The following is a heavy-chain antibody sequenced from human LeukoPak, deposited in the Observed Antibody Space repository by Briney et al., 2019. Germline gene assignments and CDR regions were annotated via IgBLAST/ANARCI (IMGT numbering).Heavy chain of an antibody. V-gene: IGHV3-7*01. Sequence: GGSLRLSCAATEFTFSSYWMSWVRQAPGKGLEWVANIKQDGSEKYYVDSVRGRFTISRDNAKSSLYLQMNSLRVEDTAVYYCAREISSWYRTEGRFDPWGQGTLVTVSS. CDR2: IKQDGSEK. CDR3: AREISSWYRTEGRFDP. D-gene: IGHD6-13*01. J-gene: IGHJ5*02. CDR1: EFTFSSYW.